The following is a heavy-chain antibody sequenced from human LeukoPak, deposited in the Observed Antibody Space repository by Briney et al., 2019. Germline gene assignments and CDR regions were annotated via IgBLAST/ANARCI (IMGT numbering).Heavy chain of an antibody. CDR1: GYTFTDYY. J-gene: IGHJ6*03. CDR2: MNPNSGNT. D-gene: IGHD5-12*01. V-gene: IGHV1-8*03. Sequence: GASVKVSCKASGYTFTDYYIHWVRQAPGQGLEWMGWMNPNSGNTGYAQKFQGRVTITRNTSISTAQMELSSLRSEDTAVYYCARAPKWQGYYYYMDVWGKGTTVTVSS. CDR3: ARAPKWQGYYYYMDV.